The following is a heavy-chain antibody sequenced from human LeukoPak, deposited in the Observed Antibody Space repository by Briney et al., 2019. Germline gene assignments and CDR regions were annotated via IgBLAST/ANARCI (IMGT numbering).Heavy chain of an antibody. CDR3: AREPRGIVVVPAAYYFDY. D-gene: IGHD2-2*01. J-gene: IGHJ4*02. V-gene: IGHV4-38-2*02. CDR1: GYSISSGYY. Sequence: PSETLSLTCTVSGYSISSGYYWGWIRQPPGKGLEWIGSIYHSGSTYYNPSLKSRVTISVDTSKNQFPLKLSSVTAADTAVYYCAREPRGIVVVPAAYYFDYWGQGTLVTVSS. CDR2: IYHSGST.